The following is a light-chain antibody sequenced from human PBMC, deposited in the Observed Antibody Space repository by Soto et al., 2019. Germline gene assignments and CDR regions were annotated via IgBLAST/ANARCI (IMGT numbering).Light chain of an antibody. V-gene: IGLV2-14*01. CDR1: SSDVGGYNY. CDR2: DVS. J-gene: IGLJ1*01. CDR3: SSYTSSSTSLYV. Sequence: QSALTQPASVSGSPGQSITISCTGTSSDVGGYNYVSWYHLHPGKAPKLMIYDVSNRPSGVSNRFSGSKSGNTASLTISGLQAEDEADYYCSSYTSSSTSLYVFGTGTKVTVL.